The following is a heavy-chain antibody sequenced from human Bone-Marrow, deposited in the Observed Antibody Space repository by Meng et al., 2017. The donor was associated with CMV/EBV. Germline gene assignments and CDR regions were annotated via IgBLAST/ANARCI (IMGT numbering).Heavy chain of an antibody. CDR1: GGSLSGYY. CDR3: ARSLEWLYYYYYGMDV. CDR2: INHSGSA. Sequence: GSLRLSCAVYGGSLSGYYWSWIRQPPGKGLEWIGEINHSGSANYNPSLKSRVTISVDTSKNQFSLKVSSVTAADTAVYYCARSLEWLYYYYYGMDVWGQGTTVTFSS. D-gene: IGHD3-3*01. V-gene: IGHV4-34*01. J-gene: IGHJ6*01.